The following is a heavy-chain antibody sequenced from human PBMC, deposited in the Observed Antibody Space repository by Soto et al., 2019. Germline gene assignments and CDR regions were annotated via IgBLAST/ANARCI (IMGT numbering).Heavy chain of an antibody. J-gene: IGHJ4*02. V-gene: IGHV1-24*01. Sequence: QVQLVQSGAEVKKPGASVKVSCKVSGYTLTELSMHWVRQAPGKGLEWMGGFDPEDGETIYAHKFQGRVTMAEATFTDTAYMELSSMRSEDTAVYYCATDLRFMWELPPHWGQGTLVTVSS. CDR3: ATDLRFMWELPPH. CDR2: FDPEDGET. CDR1: GYTLTELS. D-gene: IGHD1-26*01.